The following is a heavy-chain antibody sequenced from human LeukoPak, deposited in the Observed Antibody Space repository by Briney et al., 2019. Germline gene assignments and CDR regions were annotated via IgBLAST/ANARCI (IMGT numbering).Heavy chain of an antibody. V-gene: IGHV4-28*01. CDR3: SVGSGWYSAFDI. J-gene: IGHJ3*02. Sequence: SETLSLTCAVSGYSISSSGWWGWIRQPPGKGLEWIGYIYYSGSTNYNPSLKSRVTMSVDTSKNQFSLKLSSVTAADTAVYYCSVGSGWYSAFDIWGQGTMVTVSS. CDR2: IYYSGST. CDR1: GYSISSSGW. D-gene: IGHD6-19*01.